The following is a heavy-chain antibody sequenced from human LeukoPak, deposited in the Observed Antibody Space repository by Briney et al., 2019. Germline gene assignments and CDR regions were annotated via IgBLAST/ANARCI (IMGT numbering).Heavy chain of an antibody. J-gene: IGHJ4*02. V-gene: IGHV1-18*01. CDR1: GYTFTSYG. D-gene: IGHD6-19*01. CDR3: AINHAHLAVAGIGGYYFDY. CDR2: ISAYNGNT. Sequence: ASVKVSCKASGYTFTSYGISWVRQAPGQGLEWMGWISAYNGNTNYAQKLQGRVTMTTDTSTSTAYMELSSLRSEDTAVYYCAINHAHLAVAGIGGYYFDYWGQGTLVTVSS.